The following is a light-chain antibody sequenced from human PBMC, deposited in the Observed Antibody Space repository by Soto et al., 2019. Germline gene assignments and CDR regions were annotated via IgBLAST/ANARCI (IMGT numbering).Light chain of an antibody. Sequence: ALNQPPSGSGTPGQRVTISCSGSSSNIGSNYVYWYQQLPGTAPKLLIYRNNQRPSGVPDRFSGSKSGTSASLAISGLRSEDEADYYCAAWDDSLSAFYVFGTGSKVTVL. CDR3: AAWDDSLSAFYV. CDR2: RNN. V-gene: IGLV1-47*01. J-gene: IGLJ1*01. CDR1: SSNIGSNY.